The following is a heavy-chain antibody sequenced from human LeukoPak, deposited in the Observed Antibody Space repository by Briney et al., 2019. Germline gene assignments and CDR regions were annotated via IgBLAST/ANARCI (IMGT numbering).Heavy chain of an antibody. CDR2: INHSGST. CDR1: GGPFSGYY. CDR3: ARHYCSGGSCYLHFDY. D-gene: IGHD2-15*01. Sequence: SETLSLTCAVYGGPFSGYYWSWIRQPPGKGLEWIGEINHSGSTNYNPSLKSRVTISVDTSKNQFSLKLSSVTAADTAVYYCARHYCSGGSCYLHFDYWGQGTLVTVSS. V-gene: IGHV4-34*01. J-gene: IGHJ4*02.